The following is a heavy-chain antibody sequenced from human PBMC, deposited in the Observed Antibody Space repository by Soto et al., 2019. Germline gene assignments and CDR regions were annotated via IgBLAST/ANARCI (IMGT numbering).Heavy chain of an antibody. CDR1: GYTFTSYD. CDR2: MNPNSGNT. V-gene: IGHV1-8*01. CDR3: ARGLEWSRYLDH. J-gene: IGHJ5*02. Sequence: QVQLVQSGAEVKKPGASVKVSCKASGYTFTSYDINWVRQATGQGLEWMGWMNPNSGNTGYAQKFQGRVTMTRNTSISTAYMELSSMRYEDTAVYYCARGLEWSRYLDHWGQGTLVTVSS. D-gene: IGHD3-3*01.